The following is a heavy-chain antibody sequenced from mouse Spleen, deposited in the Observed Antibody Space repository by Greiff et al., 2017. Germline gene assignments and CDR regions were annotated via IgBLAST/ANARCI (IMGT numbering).Heavy chain of an antibody. Sequence: QVQLKQPGAELVKPGASVKLSCKASGYTFTSYWMHWVKQRPGQGLEWIGMIHPNSGSTNYNEKFKSKATLTVDKSSSTAYMQLSSLTSEDSAVYYCASNSLLRLLPAGFAYWGQGTLVTVSA. V-gene: IGHV1-64*01. CDR3: ASNSLLRLLPAGFAY. CDR2: IHPNSGST. CDR1: GYTFTSYW. J-gene: IGHJ3*01. D-gene: IGHD1-2*01.